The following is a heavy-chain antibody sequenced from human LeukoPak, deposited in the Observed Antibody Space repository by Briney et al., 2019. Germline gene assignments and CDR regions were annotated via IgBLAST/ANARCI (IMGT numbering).Heavy chain of an antibody. CDR2: IIPIFGTA. V-gene: IGHV1-69*13. J-gene: IGHJ6*02. D-gene: IGHD2-2*01. CDR3: ARDLLDIVVVPAATYYCYGMDV. CDR1: GGSFSIYA. Sequence: SVKVSCKASGGSFSIYAITLVRHAPGQGLEWVGGIIPIFGTANYAQKFQGRVTITADESTSTAYMELSSLRSEVTAVYYCARDLLDIVVVPAATYYCYGMDVWGQGTTVTVSS.